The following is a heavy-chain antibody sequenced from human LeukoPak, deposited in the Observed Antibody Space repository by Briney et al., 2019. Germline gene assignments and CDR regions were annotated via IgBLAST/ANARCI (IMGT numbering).Heavy chain of an antibody. V-gene: IGHV3-15*07. CDR3: TTGRNGTYYFDY. CDR1: GFTFSNYG. CDR2: IKSKTDGGTT. D-gene: IGHD2/OR15-2a*01. J-gene: IGHJ4*02. Sequence: PGRSLRLSCATSGFTFSNYGMHWVRQAPGKGLEWVGRIKSKTDGGTTDYAAPVKGRFTISRDDSKNTLYLQMNSLKTEDTAVYYCTTGRNGTYYFDYWGQGTLVTVSS.